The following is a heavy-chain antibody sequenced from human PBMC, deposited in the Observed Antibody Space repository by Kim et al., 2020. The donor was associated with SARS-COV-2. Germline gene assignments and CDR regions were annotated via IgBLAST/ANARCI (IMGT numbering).Heavy chain of an antibody. CDR3: ARGDVVVVTAALDH. D-gene: IGHD2-15*01. Sequence: AASGKSRFTISRDNSKSALYLQMNSLRVEDTAIYYCARGDVVVVTAALDHWGQGTLVTVSS. J-gene: IGHJ4*02. V-gene: IGHV3-23*01.